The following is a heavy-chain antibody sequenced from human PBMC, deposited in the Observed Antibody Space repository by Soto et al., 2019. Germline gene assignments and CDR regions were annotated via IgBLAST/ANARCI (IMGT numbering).Heavy chain of an antibody. CDR1: GDSVSSNSAA. Sequence: PSQTLSLTCAISGDSVSSNSAAWNWIRQSPSRGLEWLGRTYYRSKWYNDYAVSVKSRKTINPDTSKNQFSLQLNSVTPEDTAVYYCARGGYCSGGSCYGGNWFDPWGQGTLVTVSS. CDR3: ARGGYCSGGSCYGGNWFDP. J-gene: IGHJ5*02. D-gene: IGHD2-15*01. CDR2: TYYRSKWYN. V-gene: IGHV6-1*01.